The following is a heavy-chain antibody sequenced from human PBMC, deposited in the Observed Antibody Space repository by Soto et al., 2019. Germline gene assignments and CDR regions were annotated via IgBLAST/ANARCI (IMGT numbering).Heavy chain of an antibody. CDR2: VRGDNGHT. CDR3: ARDLGYCRSGPWYREWFGP. J-gene: IGHJ5*02. Sequence: QVQLVQSGAEVKKPGASVKVSCKASGYTFTTHGISWVRQVPGQGLEWMGWVRGDNGHTNYAQSLQGRVTMTTDTSTNTAYLALRRLRSDDTAVYYCARDLGYCRSGPWYREWFGPWGQGTLVTVSS. V-gene: IGHV1-18*01. D-gene: IGHD2-2*01. CDR1: GYTFTTHG.